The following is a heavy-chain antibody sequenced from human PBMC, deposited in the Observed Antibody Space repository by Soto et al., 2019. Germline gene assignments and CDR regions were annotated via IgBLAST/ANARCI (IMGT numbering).Heavy chain of an antibody. Sequence: GGSLRLSCAASGFTFSSYSMNWVRQAPGKGLEWVSYISSSSSTIYYADSVKGRFTISRDNAKNSLYLKMNSLRDEDTAVYYCARDRTESSTGYSSGWEIDYWGQGTLVTVSS. J-gene: IGHJ4*02. CDR1: GFTFSSYS. V-gene: IGHV3-48*02. D-gene: IGHD6-19*01. CDR2: ISSSSSTI. CDR3: ARDRTESSTGYSSGWEIDY.